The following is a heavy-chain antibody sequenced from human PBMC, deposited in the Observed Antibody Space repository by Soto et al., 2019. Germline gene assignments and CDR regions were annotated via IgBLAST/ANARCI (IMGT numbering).Heavy chain of an antibody. CDR2: ISHTGDT. V-gene: IGHV4-59*04. CDR1: GGSISSYY. CDR3: ASQMRGPIPYFGWLSPLTS. Sequence: SETLSLTCTVSGGSISSYYWSWIRQPPGKGLEWIGTISHTGDTFYNPPLKSRLTMSLDASNNQFSMRLTSVTAADAAVYFCASQMRGPIPYFGWLSPLTSWGQGTQVTVSS. D-gene: IGHD3-9*01. J-gene: IGHJ4*02.